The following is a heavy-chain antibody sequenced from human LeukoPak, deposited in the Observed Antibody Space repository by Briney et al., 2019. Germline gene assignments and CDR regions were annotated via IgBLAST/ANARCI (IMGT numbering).Heavy chain of an antibody. D-gene: IGHD6-19*01. CDR2: IYYSGST. CDR1: GGSVSSGSYY. Sequence: PSETLSLTCTVSGGSVSSGSYYWSWIRQPPGKGLEWIRYIYYSGSTNYNPSLKSRVTTSVDTSKNQFSLKLSSVTAADTAVYYCARDSRYSSGWFFDYWGQGTLVTVSS. J-gene: IGHJ4*02. V-gene: IGHV4-61*01. CDR3: ARDSRYSSGWFFDY.